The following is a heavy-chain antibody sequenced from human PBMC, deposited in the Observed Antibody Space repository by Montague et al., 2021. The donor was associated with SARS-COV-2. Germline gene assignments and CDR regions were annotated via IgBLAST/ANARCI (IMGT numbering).Heavy chain of an antibody. J-gene: IGHJ4*02. CDR1: GFTFISYS. V-gene: IGHV3-21*01. D-gene: IGHD5-18*01. CDR3: ARGPRGYSYGNFDY. Sequence: SLRLSCAASGFTFISYSMNWVRQAPGKGLEWVSSISSSSSYIYYADSVKGRFTISRDNAKNSLYLQMNSLRAEDTAVYYCARGPRGYSYGNFDYWGQGTLVTVSS. CDR2: ISSSSSYI.